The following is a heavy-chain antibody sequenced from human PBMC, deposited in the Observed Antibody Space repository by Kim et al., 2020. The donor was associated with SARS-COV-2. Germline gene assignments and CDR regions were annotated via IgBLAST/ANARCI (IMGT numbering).Heavy chain of an antibody. CDR3: ARARFVTVRYFDWLKYYYGMDV. Sequence: SVKVSCKASGGTFSSYAISWVRQAPGQGLEWMGGIIPIFGTANYAQKFQGRVTITADESTSTAYMELSSLRSEDTAVYYCARARFVTVRYFDWLKYYYGMDVWGQGTTVTVSS. CDR2: IIPIFGTA. CDR1: GGTFSSYA. D-gene: IGHD3-9*01. J-gene: IGHJ6*02. V-gene: IGHV1-69*13.